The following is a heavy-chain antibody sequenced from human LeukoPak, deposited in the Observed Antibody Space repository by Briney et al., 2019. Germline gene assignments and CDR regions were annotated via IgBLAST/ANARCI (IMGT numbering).Heavy chain of an antibody. Sequence: GGSLRLPCAASGFTFSSYWMSWVRQAPGKGLEWVASIKQDGSEKYYVDSVKGQFTISRDNAKNSLYLQMNSLRAEDTAVYYCARADTAMVPFDYWGQGTLVTVSS. CDR3: ARADTAMVPFDY. CDR1: GFTFSSYW. CDR2: IKQDGSEK. D-gene: IGHD5-18*01. V-gene: IGHV3-7*03. J-gene: IGHJ4*02.